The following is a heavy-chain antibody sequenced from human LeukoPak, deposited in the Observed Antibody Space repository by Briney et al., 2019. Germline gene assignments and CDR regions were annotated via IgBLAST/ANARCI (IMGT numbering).Heavy chain of an antibody. J-gene: IGHJ4*02. V-gene: IGHV4-4*07. CDR2: ISPRGNT. Sequence: SETLSLTCNVSGASMSNYYWSWIRQPAGRGLEWIGRISPRGNTNYNPSLNSRVTISLDTSTNQFSLKLRSVTAADTAAYYRARGGHSYGTFDSWGRGALVSVSS. CDR1: GASMSNYY. CDR3: ARGGHSYGTFDS. D-gene: IGHD3-16*01.